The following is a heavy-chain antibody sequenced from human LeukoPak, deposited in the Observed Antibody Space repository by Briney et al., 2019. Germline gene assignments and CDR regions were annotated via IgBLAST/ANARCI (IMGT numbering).Heavy chain of an antibody. D-gene: IGHD5-18*01. CDR1: GFTFSSYE. V-gene: IGHV3-48*03. J-gene: IGHJ4*02. Sequence: GGSLRLSCAASGFTFSSYEMNWVRQAPGKGLEWVSYISSSGSTIYYADSVKGRFTISRDNAKNSLYLQMNSLRAEDTAVYYCARVGRYSYGYYPSYWGQGTLVTVSS. CDR2: ISSSGSTI. CDR3: ARVGRYSYGYYPSY.